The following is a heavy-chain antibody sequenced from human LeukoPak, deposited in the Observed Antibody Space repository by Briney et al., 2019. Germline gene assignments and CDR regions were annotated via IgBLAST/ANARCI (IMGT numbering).Heavy chain of an antibody. Sequence: GGSLRLSCAASGFTFSSYGTHWVRQAPGKGPEWVAVISYDGSNKYYADSVKGRFTISRDNSKNTLYLQMNSLRAEDTAVYYCAKGKGSSWYYFDYWGQGTLVTVSS. V-gene: IGHV3-30*18. CDR2: ISYDGSNK. J-gene: IGHJ4*02. CDR3: AKGKGSSWYYFDY. CDR1: GFTFSSYG. D-gene: IGHD6-13*01.